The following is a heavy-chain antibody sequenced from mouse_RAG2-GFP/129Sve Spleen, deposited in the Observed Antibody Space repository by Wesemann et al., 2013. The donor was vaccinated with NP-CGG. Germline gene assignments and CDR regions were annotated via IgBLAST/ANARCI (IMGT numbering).Heavy chain of an antibody. Sequence: GAELVKPGASVKLSCKASGYTFTSYYMYWVKQRPGQGLEWIGEINPSNGGTNFNEKFKSKATLTVDKSSSTAYMQLSSLTSEDSAVYYCTSYGSSWYFDVWGAGTTVTVSS. CDR1: GYTFTSYY. J-gene: IGHJ1*01. V-gene: IGHV1S81*02. D-gene: IGHD1-1*01. CDR2: INPSNGGT. CDR3: TSYGSSWYFDV.